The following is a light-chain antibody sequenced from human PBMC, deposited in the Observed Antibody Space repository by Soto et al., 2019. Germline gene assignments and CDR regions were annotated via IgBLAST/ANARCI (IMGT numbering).Light chain of an antibody. J-gene: IGLJ2*01. CDR3: CSYAGTSHAGSSVV. Sequence: QSALTQPASVSGSPGQSITISCTGTSSDVGSYNLVSWYQQHPGKPPKLMIYEVNKRPSEVSDRFSGSKSGNTASLTISGLQAEDEAEFSCCSYAGTSHAGSSVVFGGGTKVTV. CDR1: SSDVGSYNL. V-gene: IGLV2-23*02. CDR2: EVN.